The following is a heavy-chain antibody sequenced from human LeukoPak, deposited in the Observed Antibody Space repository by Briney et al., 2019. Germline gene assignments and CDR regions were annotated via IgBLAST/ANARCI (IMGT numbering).Heavy chain of an antibody. CDR3: ARVKYYGSGPFHAFDI. CDR1: GGSIGSYY. J-gene: IGHJ3*02. CDR2: IYYSGST. Sequence: PSETLSLTCTVSGGSIGSYYWSWIRQLPGKGLEWIGYIYYSGSTNYNPSLKSRVTISVDTSKNQFPLKLSSVTAADTAVYYCARVKYYGSGPFHAFDIWGQGTMVTVSS. D-gene: IGHD3-10*01. V-gene: IGHV4-59*01.